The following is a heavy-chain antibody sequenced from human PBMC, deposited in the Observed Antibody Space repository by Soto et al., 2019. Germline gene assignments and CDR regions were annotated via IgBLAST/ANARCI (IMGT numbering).Heavy chain of an antibody. D-gene: IGHD4-4*01. J-gene: IGHJ3*02. CDR3: ARGQDYSGNTGAFYX. V-gene: IGHV3-33*01. CDR2: IWYDGSNK. Sequence: GGSLRLSCAACGFTFSSYGMHWVRQDPGKGLEWVSFIWYDGSNKYYAYSVKVRFTISIDNSKNTLYLQMNSLRAEDTAVYCCARGQDYSGNTGAFYXWGKGTMVPV. CDR1: GFTFSSYG.